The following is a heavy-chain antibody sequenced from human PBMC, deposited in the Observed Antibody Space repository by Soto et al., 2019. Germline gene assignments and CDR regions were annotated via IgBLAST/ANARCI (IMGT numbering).Heavy chain of an antibody. CDR1: GVTLTHYA. D-gene: IGHD3-3*01. J-gene: IGHJ6*02. CDR2: IIPVFKTS. Sequence: GASVKVSWKDCGVTLTHYAICWVRQSPGKGLEWMGGIIPVFKTSNSAQNFQGRLSITADESMTTAYMDLSVLRSEDTAVYYCARSNWGSYDFWSGYYTGRREYGMDVWGQGTTVTVSS. CDR3: ARSNWGSYDFWSGYYTGRREYGMDV. V-gene: IGHV1-69*13.